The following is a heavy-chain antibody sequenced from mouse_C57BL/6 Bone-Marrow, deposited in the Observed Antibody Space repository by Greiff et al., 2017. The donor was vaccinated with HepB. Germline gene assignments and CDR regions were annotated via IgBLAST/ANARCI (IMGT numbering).Heavy chain of an antibody. CDR3: ARWVWFAY. CDR1: GYTFTDYY. V-gene: IGHV1-26*01. CDR2: INPNNGGT. J-gene: IGHJ3*01. Sequence: EVQLQQSGPELVKPGASVKISCKASGYTFTDYYMNWVKQSHGKSLEWIGDINPNNGGTSYNQKFKGKATLTVDKSSSTAYMELRSLTSEDSAVYYCARWVWFAYWGQGTLVTVSA.